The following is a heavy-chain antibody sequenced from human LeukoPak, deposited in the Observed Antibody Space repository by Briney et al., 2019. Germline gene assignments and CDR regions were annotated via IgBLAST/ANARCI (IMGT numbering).Heavy chain of an antibody. J-gene: IGHJ4*02. D-gene: IGHD5-24*01. CDR2: IIPILGIA. V-gene: IGHV1-69*04. CDR3: ARGPEMATISPPVD. CDR1: GGTFSSYA. Sequence: ASVKVSCKASGGTFSSYAISWVRQAPGQGLEWMGRIIPILGIANYAQKFRGRVTITADKSTSTAYMELSSLRSEDTAVYYCARGPEMATISPPVDWGQGTLVTVSP.